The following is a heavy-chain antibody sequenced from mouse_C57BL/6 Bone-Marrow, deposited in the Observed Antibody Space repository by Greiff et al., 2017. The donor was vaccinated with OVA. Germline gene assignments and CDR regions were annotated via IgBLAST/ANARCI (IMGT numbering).Heavy chain of an antibody. CDR1: GYTFTSYW. J-gene: IGHJ4*01. V-gene: IGHV1-64*01. Sequence: VQLQQPGAELVKPGASVKLSCKASGYTFTSYWMHWVKQRPGQGLEWIGMIHPNSGSTNYNEKFKSKATLTVANSSSTAYMHRRSLSSEDSAVYYCARWVYAMDYWGQGTSVTVSS. CDR2: IHPNSGST. CDR3: ARWVYAMDY.